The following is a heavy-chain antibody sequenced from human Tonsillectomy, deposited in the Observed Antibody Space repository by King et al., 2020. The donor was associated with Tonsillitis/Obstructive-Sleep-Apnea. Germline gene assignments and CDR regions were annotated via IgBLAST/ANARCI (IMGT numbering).Heavy chain of an antibody. J-gene: IGHJ5*02. CDR3: ARGPTQFGYCSTTSCYDTWFDP. Sequence: VQLQQWGAGLLKPSETLSLICAVYGGSFSGYYWSWVRQPPGKGLEWIGEINHSGSTNYNPSLKSRVTISVDTSNNQFSLRLNSVTAADTAVDYCARGPTQFGYCSTTSCYDTWFDPWGQGIVVTVSS. V-gene: IGHV4-34*01. D-gene: IGHD2-2*03. CDR2: INHSGST. CDR1: GGSFSGYY.